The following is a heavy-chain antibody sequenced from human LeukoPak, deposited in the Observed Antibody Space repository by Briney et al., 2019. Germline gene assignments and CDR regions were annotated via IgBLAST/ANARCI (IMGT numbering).Heavy chain of an antibody. CDR3: ASRVYGLGSFNY. D-gene: IGHD3-10*01. J-gene: IGHJ4*01. CDR1: GDSISSTSYY. CDR2: IYNSGTT. Sequence: AETLSLTCTVSGDSISSTSYYWDWIRQPPGKGLEWIGGIYNSGTTYYNPSLKSRVTISVDTSKNQFSLKVSSVTAADTAVYYCASRVYGLGSFNYWGQGTLVTVSS. V-gene: IGHV4-39*01.